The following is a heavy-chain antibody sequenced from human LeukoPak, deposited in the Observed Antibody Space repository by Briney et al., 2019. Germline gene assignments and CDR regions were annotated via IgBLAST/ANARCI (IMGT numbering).Heavy chain of an antibody. CDR2: IYYSGST. CDR1: GGSISSYY. CDR3: ASGTAMVTGFGY. D-gene: IGHD5-18*01. Sequence: SETLSLTCTVSGGSISSYYWSWIRQPPGKGLEWIGYIYYSGSTNYNPSLKSRVTLSLDASKNQFSLKLKSVTAADTAVYYCASGTAMVTGFGYWGQGTLVTVSS. J-gene: IGHJ4*02. V-gene: IGHV4-59*12.